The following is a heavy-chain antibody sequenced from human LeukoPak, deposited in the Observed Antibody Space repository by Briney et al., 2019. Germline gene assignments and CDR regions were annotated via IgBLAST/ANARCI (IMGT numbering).Heavy chain of an antibody. Sequence: SETLSLTCTVSGGSISANYWIWMRQPAGKGLEYIGRIYSSGSTNYNPSLKSRVTMSVDTSKNQFSLKLSSVTAADTAVYYCARGRSGSFYYYYYMDVWGKGTTVTVSS. J-gene: IGHJ6*03. D-gene: IGHD1-26*01. CDR1: GGSISANY. CDR2: IYSSGST. V-gene: IGHV4-4*07. CDR3: ARGRSGSFYYYYYMDV.